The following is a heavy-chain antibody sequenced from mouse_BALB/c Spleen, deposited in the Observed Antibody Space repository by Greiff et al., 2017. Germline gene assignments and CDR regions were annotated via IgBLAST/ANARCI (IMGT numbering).Heavy chain of an antibody. CDR3: ARGGVYYKCDGAMDY. CDR2: INPYNDGT. J-gene: IGHJ4*01. V-gene: IGHV1-14*01. CDR1: GYTFTSYV. D-gene: IGHD2-14*01. Sequence: VQLQQSGPELVKPGASVKMSCKASGYTFTSYVMHWVKQKPGQGLEWIGYINPYNDGTKYNEKFKGKATLTSDKSSSTAYMELSSLTSEDSAVYYCARGGVYYKCDGAMDYWGQGTSVTVSS.